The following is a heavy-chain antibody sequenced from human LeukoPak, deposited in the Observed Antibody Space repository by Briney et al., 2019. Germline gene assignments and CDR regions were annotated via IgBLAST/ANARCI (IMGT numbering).Heavy chain of an antibody. D-gene: IGHD3-10*01. Sequence: SETLSLTCTVSGGSISSYYWSWIRQPPGKGLEWIGYIYYSGSTNYNPSLKSRVTISVDTSKNQSSLKLSSVTAADTAVYYCARDQYYYGSGTDLWGRGTLVTVSS. V-gene: IGHV4-59*01. CDR2: IYYSGST. CDR3: ARDQYYYGSGTDL. J-gene: IGHJ2*01. CDR1: GGSISSYY.